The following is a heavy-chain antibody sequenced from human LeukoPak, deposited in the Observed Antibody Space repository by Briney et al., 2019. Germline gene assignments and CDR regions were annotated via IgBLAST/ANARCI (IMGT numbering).Heavy chain of an antibody. J-gene: IGHJ4*02. CDR3: AKDRRGYSADGAFEF. D-gene: IGHD5-12*01. CDR2: ISGSGNSA. V-gene: IGHV3-23*01. Sequence: GGSLRLSCAASGFSFSGYSMSWVRQAPGKGLEWVSAISGSGNSAFYADSVKGRFSISKDHSKDTLFLHMNSLRAEDTAIYYCAKDRRGYSADGAFEFWGQGTLVTVSS. CDR1: GFSFSGYS.